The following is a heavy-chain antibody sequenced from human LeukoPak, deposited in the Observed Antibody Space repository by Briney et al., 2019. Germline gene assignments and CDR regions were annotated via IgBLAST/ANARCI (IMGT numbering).Heavy chain of an antibody. D-gene: IGHD4-17*01. CDR3: ARVTISPTARGSFDS. CDR1: GGSLSGASYY. CDR2: IFYSGST. Sequence: PSETLSVTCTVSGGSLSGASYYWSWIRQPPGNGLGWIWYIFYSGSTTYNPSLKSPVTISVATSKNTSSLTLSSVTAADTAVYSCARVTISPTARGSFDSWGQGNLVTASS. V-gene: IGHV4-61*01. J-gene: IGHJ4*02.